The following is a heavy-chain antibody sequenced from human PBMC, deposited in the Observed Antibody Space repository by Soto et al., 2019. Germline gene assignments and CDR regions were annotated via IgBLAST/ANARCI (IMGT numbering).Heavy chain of an antibody. J-gene: IGHJ5*02. V-gene: IGHV3-74*01. D-gene: IGHD2-2*01. CDR3: VRDSPTNLEDADAMASWFDP. CDR2: INGDGSTT. CDR1: GFNFNFYW. Sequence: PGGSLRLSCAASGFNFNFYWMHWVRQAPGKGLVWVSRINGDGSTTDYADSVKGRFTISRDNAKNTLFLQMDSLRVEDTAVYYCVRDSPTNLEDADAMASWFDPWGQRTLVTVSS.